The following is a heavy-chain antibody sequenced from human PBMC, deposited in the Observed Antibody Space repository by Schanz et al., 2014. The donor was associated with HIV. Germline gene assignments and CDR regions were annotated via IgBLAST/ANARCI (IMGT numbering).Heavy chain of an antibody. CDR1: GGTFSNYA. CDR2: IIPIFGPA. V-gene: IGHV1-69*19. Sequence: QVQLVQSGAEVTKPGSSVKVSCKASGGTFSNYAISWVRQAPGQGLEWMGGIIPIFGPANYSPKFRDRVPITADESTSTAYMELSSLSSEDAAIYYCARRELGAPRYRSWAGEAHYYGMDVWGQGTTVTVSS. J-gene: IGHJ6*02. D-gene: IGHD6-13*01. CDR3: ARRELGAPRYRSWAGEAHYYGMDV.